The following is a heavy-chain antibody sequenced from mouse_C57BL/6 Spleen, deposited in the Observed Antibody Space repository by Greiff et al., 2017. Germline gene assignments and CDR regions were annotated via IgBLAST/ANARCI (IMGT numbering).Heavy chain of an antibody. CDR3: ASGWLLRYFDV. D-gene: IGHD2-3*01. CDR2: ISSGSSTI. J-gene: IGHJ1*03. Sequence: EVQLVESGGGLVKPGGSLKLSCAASGFTFSDYGMHWVRQAPEKGLEWVAYISSGSSTIYYADTVKGRFTLSRDNAKNTLFLQMTSLRSEDTAMYYCASGWLLRYFDVWGTGTTVTVSS. V-gene: IGHV5-17*01. CDR1: GFTFSDYG.